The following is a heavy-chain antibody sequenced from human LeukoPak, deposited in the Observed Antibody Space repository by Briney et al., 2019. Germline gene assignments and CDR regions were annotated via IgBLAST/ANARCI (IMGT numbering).Heavy chain of an antibody. CDR1: GGSFSGYY. CDR3: ARSYYYDSSGYGNGWFDP. D-gene: IGHD3-22*01. V-gene: IGHV4-34*01. Sequence: SETLSLTCAVYGGSFSGYYWSWIRQPPGKGLEWIGEINHSGSTNYTPSLKSRVTTSLDKSKNQFSLNLTSVTAADTADYYCARSYYYDSSGYGNGWFDPWGQGTLVTVSS. CDR2: INHSGST. J-gene: IGHJ5*02.